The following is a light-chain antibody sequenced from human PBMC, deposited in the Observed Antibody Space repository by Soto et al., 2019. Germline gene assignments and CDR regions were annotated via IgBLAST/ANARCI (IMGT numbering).Light chain of an antibody. J-gene: IGLJ2*01. CDR1: SSNIGAGYD. Sequence: QSVLTQPPSVSGAPGQRVTISCTGSSSNIGAGYDVHWYQQLPGTAPKLLIYGNSNRPSGVPDRFSGSKSGTSASLAITGLQSEDEADYYCQSDDSSVVFVGRTKLTVL. V-gene: IGLV1-40*01. CDR3: QSDDSSVV. CDR2: GNS.